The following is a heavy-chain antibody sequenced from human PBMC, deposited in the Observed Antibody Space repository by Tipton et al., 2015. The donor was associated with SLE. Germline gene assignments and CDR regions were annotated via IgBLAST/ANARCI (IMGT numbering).Heavy chain of an antibody. V-gene: IGHV3-66*02. CDR3: AKDSGSGSYYNDYFDY. CDR2: IYSGGST. D-gene: IGHD3-10*01. CDR1: GFTVSSNY. Sequence: SLRLSCAASGFTVSSNYMSWVRQAPGKGLEWVSVIYSGGSTYYADSVKGRFTISRDNSKNTLYLQMNSLRAEDTAVYYCAKDSGSGSYYNDYFDYWGQGTLVTVSS. J-gene: IGHJ4*02.